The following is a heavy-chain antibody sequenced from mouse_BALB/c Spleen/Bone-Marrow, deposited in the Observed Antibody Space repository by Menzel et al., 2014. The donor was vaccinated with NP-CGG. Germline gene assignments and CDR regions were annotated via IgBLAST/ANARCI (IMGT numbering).Heavy chain of an antibody. Sequence: VQLQQSGAELVKPGASVKLSCTASGFNIKDTYMHWVKQRPEQGLEWIGRIDPANGYTKYEPKFQGKATITADTSSNTADLQPSSLTSEDASVYFSCRLGYRYGDWFFNVWGAGTTVTVSS. CDR2: IDPANGYT. D-gene: IGHD2-14*01. V-gene: IGHV14-3*02. CDR1: GFNIKDTY. J-gene: IGHJ1*01. CDR3: CRLGYRYGDWFFNV.